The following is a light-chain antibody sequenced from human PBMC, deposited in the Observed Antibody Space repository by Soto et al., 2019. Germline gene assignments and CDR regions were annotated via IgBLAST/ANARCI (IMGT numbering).Light chain of an antibody. CDR1: SSDVGDYDY. J-gene: IGLJ2*01. CDR2: EVS. CDR3: SSYTSSSTSHVL. Sequence: QSVLTQPASVSGSPGQSITISCTGTSSDVGDYDYVSWYQQHPGKATKLMIYEVSSRPSGVSNRFSGSKSGNAASLTISGLQAEDEADYYCSSYTSSSTSHVLFGGGTKVTVL. V-gene: IGLV2-14*01.